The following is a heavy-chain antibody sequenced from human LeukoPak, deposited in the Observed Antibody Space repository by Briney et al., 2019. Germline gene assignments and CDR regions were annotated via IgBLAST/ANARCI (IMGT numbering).Heavy chain of an antibody. CDR2: IVKEKKSSVT. V-gene: IGHV3-73*01. CDR1: GFTFSGSA. Sequence: GGSLKLSCEASGFTFSGSAIRWVRHSFGKGLEWVGHIVKEKKSSVTASAYAVSVEGRFTVFSNDSKNMAYLQMSGLKTEDTALYYYTRDSGTYNWLDPWGQGTLVTVSS. D-gene: IGHD1-26*01. CDR3: TRDSGTYNWLDP. J-gene: IGHJ5*02.